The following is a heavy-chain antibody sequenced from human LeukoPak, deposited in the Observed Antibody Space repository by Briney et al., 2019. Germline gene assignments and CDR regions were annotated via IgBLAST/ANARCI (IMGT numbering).Heavy chain of an antibody. CDR1: GFTFTSSA. CDR2: IVVGSGNT. D-gene: IGHD3-22*01. CDR3: AADYYDSSGYYAFDI. Sequence: SVKVSCKASGFTFTSSAVQWVRQARGQRLEWIGRIVVGSGNTNYAQKFQERVTITRDMSTSTAYMELSSLRSEDTAVYYCAADYYDSSGYYAFDIWGQGTMVTVSS. V-gene: IGHV1-58*01. J-gene: IGHJ3*02.